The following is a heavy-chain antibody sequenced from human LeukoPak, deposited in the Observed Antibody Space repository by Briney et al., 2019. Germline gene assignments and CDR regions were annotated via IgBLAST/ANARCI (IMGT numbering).Heavy chain of an antibody. V-gene: IGHV4-59*08. CDR2: IYYSGST. D-gene: IGHD6-25*01. Sequence: PSETLSLTCTVSGGSISSYYWSWIRQPPGKGLEWIGYIYYSGSTNYNPSLKSRVTISVDTSKNQSSLKLSSVTAADTAVYYCARHRGSFRFPSYWGQGTLVTVSS. CDR1: GGSISSYY. CDR3: ARHRGSFRFPSY. J-gene: IGHJ4*02.